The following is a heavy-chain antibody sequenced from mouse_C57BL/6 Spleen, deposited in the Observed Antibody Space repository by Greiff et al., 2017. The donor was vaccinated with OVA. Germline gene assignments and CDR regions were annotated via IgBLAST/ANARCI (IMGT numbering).Heavy chain of an antibody. J-gene: IGHJ4*01. CDR2: IRYDGSN. D-gene: IGHD2-4*01. Sequence: EVKLQESGPGLVKPSQSLSLTCSVTGYSITSGYYWNWIRQFPGNKLEWMGYIRYDGSNNYNPSLKNRISITRDTSKNQFFLKLKSVTTEDTATYCCASQHYDEGYYAMDYWGQGTSVTVSS. CDR1: GYSITSGYY. V-gene: IGHV3-6*01. CDR3: ASQHYDEGYYAMDY.